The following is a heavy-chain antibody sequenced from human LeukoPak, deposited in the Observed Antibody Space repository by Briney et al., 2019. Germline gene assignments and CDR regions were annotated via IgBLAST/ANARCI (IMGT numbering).Heavy chain of an antibody. V-gene: IGHV3-43*01. D-gene: IGHD2-8*01. CDR2: ISRDGGST. J-gene: IGHJ4*02. Sequence: GGSLRLSCAASGLTFDEYTLHWVRQAPGKGLEWVSLISRDGGSTYYADSVKGRFTISRDNSKNCLYLQMNNLRTEDTALYYCTKDRYCTTPTCPLDYWGQGTLVTVSS. CDR1: GLTFDEYT. CDR3: TKDRYCTTPTCPLDY.